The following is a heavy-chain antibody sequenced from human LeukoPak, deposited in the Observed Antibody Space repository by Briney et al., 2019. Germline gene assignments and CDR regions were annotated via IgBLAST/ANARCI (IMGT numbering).Heavy chain of an antibody. Sequence: SETLSLTCTVSGGSITSGTYYWGWIRQPPGTGLEWIGSIFYSGSSYYNPSLKSRVNISVDTSKNQFSLKLSSVTAADTAVYYCARTPGYSYGYLVGSFDYWGQGTLVTVSS. V-gene: IGHV4-39*01. J-gene: IGHJ4*02. CDR3: ARTPGYSYGYLVGSFDY. CDR2: IFYSGSS. D-gene: IGHD5-18*01. CDR1: GGSITSGTYY.